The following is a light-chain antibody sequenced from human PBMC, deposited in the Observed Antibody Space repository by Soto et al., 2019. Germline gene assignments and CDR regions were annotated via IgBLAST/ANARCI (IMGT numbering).Light chain of an antibody. Sequence: QSALTQPASVSGSPGQSITISCTGTSSDVGGYNYVSWYQQHPGKAPKLMIYDVSNRPSGVSNRFSGSKSGNTASLTISGLQAEDEDVYYCSSYTSSSTLAFGGGTQLTVL. J-gene: IGLJ3*02. CDR1: SSDVGGYNY. CDR3: SSYTSSSTLA. V-gene: IGLV2-14*01. CDR2: DVS.